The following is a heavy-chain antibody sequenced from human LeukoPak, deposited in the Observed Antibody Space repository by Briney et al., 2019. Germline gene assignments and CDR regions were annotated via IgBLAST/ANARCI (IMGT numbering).Heavy chain of an antibody. J-gene: IGHJ4*02. Sequence: PSETLSLTCTVSGGSISSYYWSWIRQPPGKGLEWIGYIYYSGSTNYNPSLKSRVTISVDTSKNQFSLKLSSVTAADTAVYYCARARRLAVAGTTWGYYFDYWGQGTLVTVSS. CDR1: GGSISSYY. CDR3: ARARRLAVAGTTWGYYFDY. V-gene: IGHV4-59*01. D-gene: IGHD6-19*01. CDR2: IYYSGST.